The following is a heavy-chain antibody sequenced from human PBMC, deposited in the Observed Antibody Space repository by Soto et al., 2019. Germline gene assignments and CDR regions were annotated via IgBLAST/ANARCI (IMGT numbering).Heavy chain of an antibody. Sequence: QITLKESGPTLVKPTQTLTLTCTFSGFSLSSSGVGVGWIRQPPGKALEWLALIYWDDVKRFSPSLESRLTITKDTSKNPVVLTMTNMDPVDTATYYCAHRRGIAVAGWFDPWGQGTLVTVSS. V-gene: IGHV2-5*02. CDR3: AHRRGIAVAGWFDP. CDR2: IYWDDVK. CDR1: GFSLSSSGVG. D-gene: IGHD6-19*01. J-gene: IGHJ5*02.